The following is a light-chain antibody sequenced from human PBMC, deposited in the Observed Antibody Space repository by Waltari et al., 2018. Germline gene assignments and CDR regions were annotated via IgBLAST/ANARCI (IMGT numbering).Light chain of an antibody. J-gene: IGLJ2*01. CDR3: CSYAGSNNLV. Sequence: QSALTQPPSASGSPGQSVTITCTGTSSHVAGYNYVPWYQQHPGKAPNVIIFEVSKRPSGVPDRFTGSKSGNTASLTVSGLQAEDEADYYCCSYAGSNNLVFGGGTKLTVL. V-gene: IGLV2-8*01. CDR1: SSHVAGYNY. CDR2: EVS.